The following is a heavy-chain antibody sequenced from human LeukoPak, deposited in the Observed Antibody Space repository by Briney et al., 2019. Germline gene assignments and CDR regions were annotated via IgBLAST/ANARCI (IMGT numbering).Heavy chain of an antibody. CDR1: GGSISSYY. CDR3: ARGGSGGG. J-gene: IGHJ4*02. D-gene: IGHD3-16*01. Sequence: PSETLSLTCTVSGGSISSYYWSWIRQPPGKGLEWIGRIYSSGSTKYNPSLKSRVTISVDKSKNQFSLKLSSVTAADTAVYSCARGGSGGGWGQGTLVTVSS. V-gene: IGHV4-4*07. CDR2: IYSSGST.